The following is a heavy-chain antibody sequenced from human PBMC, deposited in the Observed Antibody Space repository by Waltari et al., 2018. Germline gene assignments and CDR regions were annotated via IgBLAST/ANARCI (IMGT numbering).Heavy chain of an antibody. CDR2: IYSGGST. CDR1: GFTFSSYA. Sequence: EVQLLESGGGLVQPGGSLRLSCAASGFTFSSYAMSWVRQAPGTGLEWVSVIYSGGSTYYADSVKGRFTISRDNSKNTLYLQMNSLRAEDTAVYYCAKDYCSSTSCYWYYYYYMDVWGKGTTVTVSS. CDR3: AKDYCSSTSCYWYYYYYMDV. J-gene: IGHJ6*03. V-gene: IGHV3-23*03. D-gene: IGHD2-2*01.